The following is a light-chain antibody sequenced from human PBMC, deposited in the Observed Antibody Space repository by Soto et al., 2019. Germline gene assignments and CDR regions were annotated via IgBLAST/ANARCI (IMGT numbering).Light chain of an antibody. CDR2: DDN. V-gene: IGLV1-51*01. CDR1: ASNIGNNS. CDR3: GTCDTSLPACV. J-gene: IGLJ1*01. Sequence: QSVLTQPPSVSAAPGQRVTISCSGSASNIGNNSVSWYQQLPGAAPKLLIYDDNNRPSGIPDRFSGSKSGTSATLGITGLQTGDEADYYCGTCDTSLPACVFGHGTKVTVL.